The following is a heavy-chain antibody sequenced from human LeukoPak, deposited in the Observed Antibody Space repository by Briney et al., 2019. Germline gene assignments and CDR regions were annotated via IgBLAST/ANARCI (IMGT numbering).Heavy chain of an antibody. D-gene: IGHD6-13*01. CDR1: GYSFTSYW. CDR3: ARVFSGSSWSLSSNYFDY. Sequence: GESLKISCKGSGYSFTSYWIGWVRPMPGKGLEWMGIIYPGDSDTRYSPSFQGQVTISADKSISTAYLRWSSLKASDTAMYYCARVFSGSSWSLSSNYFDYWGQGTLVTVSS. CDR2: IYPGDSDT. J-gene: IGHJ4*02. V-gene: IGHV5-51*01.